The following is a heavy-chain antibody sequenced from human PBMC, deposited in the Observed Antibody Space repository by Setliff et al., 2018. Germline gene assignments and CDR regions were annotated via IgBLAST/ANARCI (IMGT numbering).Heavy chain of an antibody. J-gene: IGHJ4*02. CDR1: GGPFSDYY. Sequence: SETLSLTCTFYGGPFSDYYWGWVRQTPGKGLEWIAEINPSGTTNYIPSLESRLTISVDTSKRQFSLKLNSVTAADTAVYYCRFWSYVYKNDYWAQGTLVTVSS. CDR2: INPSGTT. V-gene: IGHV4-34*01. CDR3: RFWSYVYKNDY. D-gene: IGHD3-16*01.